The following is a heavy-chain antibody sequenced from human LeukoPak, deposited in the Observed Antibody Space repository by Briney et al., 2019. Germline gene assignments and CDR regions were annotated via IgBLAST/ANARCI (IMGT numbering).Heavy chain of an antibody. CDR1: GFTFSSYS. J-gene: IGHJ3*02. V-gene: IGHV3-21*01. D-gene: IGHD6-19*01. Sequence: GGSLRLSCAASGFTFSSYSMNWVRQAPGKGLEWVSSISSSSSYIYYADSVKGRFTISRDNAKNSLYLQMNSLRAEDTAVYYCARFPVAGSAFDIWGQGTMVTVSS. CDR2: ISSSSSYI. CDR3: ARFPVAGSAFDI.